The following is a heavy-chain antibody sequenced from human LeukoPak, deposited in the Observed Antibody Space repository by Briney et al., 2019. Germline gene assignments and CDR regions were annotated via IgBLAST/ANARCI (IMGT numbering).Heavy chain of an antibody. J-gene: IGHJ6*04. CDR1: GGSISSSSYY. CDR2: IYYSGST. V-gene: IGHV4-39*01. D-gene: IGHD5-18*01. Sequence: SETLSLTCTVSGGSISSSSYYWGWIRQPPGKGLEWIGSIYYSGSTYYTPSLKSRVTISVDTSKNQFSLKLSSVTAADTAVYYCARHAGYSYGLGGVDVWGKGTTVTISS. CDR3: ARHAGYSYGLGGVDV.